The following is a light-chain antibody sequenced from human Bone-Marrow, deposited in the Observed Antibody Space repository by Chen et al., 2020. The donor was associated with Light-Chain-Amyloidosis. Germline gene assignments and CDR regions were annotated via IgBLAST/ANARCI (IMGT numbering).Light chain of an antibody. CDR2: EVT. Sequence: QSALTQPASVSGSPGQPITISFTGTSSDVGVDNHVSWYQQHPDKAPKLMIYEVTNRPSWVPDRFSGSKSDNTASLTISGLQTEDEADYFCSSYTITNTLVFGSGTRVTVL. V-gene: IGLV2-14*01. CDR1: SSDVGVDNH. CDR3: SSYTITNTLV. J-gene: IGLJ1*01.